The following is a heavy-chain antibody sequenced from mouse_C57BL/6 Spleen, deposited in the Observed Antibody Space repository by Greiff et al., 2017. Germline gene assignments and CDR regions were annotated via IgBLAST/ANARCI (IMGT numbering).Heavy chain of an antibody. CDR2: ISDGGSYT. CDR1: GFTFSSYA. D-gene: IGHD1-1*01. CDR3: ARDPHYYGSYYFDY. V-gene: IGHV5-4*01. Sequence: EVKLVESGGGLVKPGGSLKLSCAASGFTFSSYAMSWVRQTPEKRLEWVATISDGGSYTYYPDNVKGRFTISRDNAKNNLYLQMSHLKSEDTAMYYCARDPHYYGSYYFDYWGQGTTLTVSS. J-gene: IGHJ2*01.